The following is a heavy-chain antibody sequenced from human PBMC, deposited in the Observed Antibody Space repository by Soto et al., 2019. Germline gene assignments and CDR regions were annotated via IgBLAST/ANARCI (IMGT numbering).Heavy chain of an antibody. CDR1: GYTFTGYY. CDR2: INPNSGGT. J-gene: IGHJ3*02. D-gene: IGHD6-13*01. CDR3: ARGPAAAGGTAAFDI. V-gene: IGHV1-2*04. Sequence: ASVKVSCKASGYTFTGYYMRWVRQAPGQGLEWMGWINPNSGGTNYAQKFQGWVTMTRDTSISTAYMELSRLRSDDTAVYYCARGPAAAGGTAAFDIWGQGTMVTVSS.